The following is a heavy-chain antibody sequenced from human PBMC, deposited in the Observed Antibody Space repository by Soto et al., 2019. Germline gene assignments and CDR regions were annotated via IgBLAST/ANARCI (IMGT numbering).Heavy chain of an antibody. Sequence: EVQLLESGGGLVQPGGSLRLSCASSGFTFSSYSMSWVRQAPGKGLEWVSGFSTGGDDGTTYYADSVKGRFTISRDKSKNTLFLQMNSLRDEDTAIYYCAKKVNSGPGSQYFDYWGQGTLVTVSS. CDR1: GFTFSSYS. V-gene: IGHV3-23*01. J-gene: IGHJ4*02. D-gene: IGHD3-10*01. CDR2: TGGDDGTT. CDR3: AKKVNSGPGSQYFDY.